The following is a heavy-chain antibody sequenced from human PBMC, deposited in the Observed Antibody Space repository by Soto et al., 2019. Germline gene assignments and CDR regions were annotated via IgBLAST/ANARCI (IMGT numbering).Heavy chain of an antibody. D-gene: IGHD1-26*01. CDR3: AGYARAIVVATNFDF. Sequence: EVQLVESGGGLVQPGGSLRLSCAASGFTFSSYGMSWVRQAPGKGLEWVANIRHDGSGKYYVDSVKGRFTISRDNAKNSLYQQMSSLRAEETAVYYGAGYARAIVVATNFDFWGQGTLVSVSS. J-gene: IGHJ4*01. CDR1: GFTFSSYG. V-gene: IGHV3-7*01. CDR2: IRHDGSGK.